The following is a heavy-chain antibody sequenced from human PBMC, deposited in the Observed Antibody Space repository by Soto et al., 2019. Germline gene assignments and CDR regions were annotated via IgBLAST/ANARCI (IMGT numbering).Heavy chain of an antibody. CDR1: GYTFTSYD. CDR2: MNPNSGNT. V-gene: IGHV1-8*01. CDR3: ARQVSGSDY. J-gene: IGHJ4*02. Sequence: ASVKVSCKASGYTFTSYDINWVRQATGQGREWMGWMNPNSGNTGYAHKFQGRVTMTRDTSISTAYMELSSLRSEDTAVYYCARQVSGSDYWGQGTLVTVS. D-gene: IGHD5-12*01.